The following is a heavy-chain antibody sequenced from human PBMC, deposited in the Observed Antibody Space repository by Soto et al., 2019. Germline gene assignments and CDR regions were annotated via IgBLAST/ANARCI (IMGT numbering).Heavy chain of an antibody. D-gene: IGHD1-1*01. Sequence: EVQLLESGGGLVQPGGSLRLSCAASGFTFSSYAMSWVRQAPGKGLEWVSAISGSGGSTYYADSVKGRFTISRDNSKNTLYLQMNSLRAEDTAVYYCAKHVLNWNDRYNWFDPWGQGTLVTVSS. CDR2: ISGSGGST. CDR3: AKHVLNWNDRYNWFDP. J-gene: IGHJ5*02. V-gene: IGHV3-23*01. CDR1: GFTFSSYA.